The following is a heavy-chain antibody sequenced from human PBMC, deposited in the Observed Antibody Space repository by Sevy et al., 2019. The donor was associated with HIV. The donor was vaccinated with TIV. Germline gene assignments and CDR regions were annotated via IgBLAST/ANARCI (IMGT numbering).Heavy chain of an antibody. Sequence: GGSLRLSCAASGFTLGSYTMNWVRQAPGKGLEWVASISATGGSTYYADSVKGRFTISRDVSKGRLYLQMNSLTAEDTAIFYCAKTLQKMPFRPHYFDYWGQGTLVTVSS. V-gene: IGHV3-23*01. CDR2: ISATGGST. D-gene: IGHD2-21*01. CDR3: AKTLQKMPFRPHYFDY. CDR1: GFTLGSYT. J-gene: IGHJ4*02.